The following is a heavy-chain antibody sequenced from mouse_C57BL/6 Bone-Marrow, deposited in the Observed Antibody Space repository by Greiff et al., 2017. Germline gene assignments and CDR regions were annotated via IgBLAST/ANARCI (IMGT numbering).Heavy chain of an antibody. CDR2: ISSGSSTI. D-gene: IGHD2-1*01. J-gene: IGHJ3*01. Sequence: EVQGVESGGGLVKPGGSLKLSCAASGFTFSDYGMHWVRQAPEKGLEWVAYISSGSSTIYYADTVKGRFTISRDNAKNTLFLQMTSLRSEDTAMYYCARDLYGNFPFAYWGQGTLVTVSA. CDR1: GFTFSDYG. V-gene: IGHV5-17*01. CDR3: ARDLYGNFPFAY.